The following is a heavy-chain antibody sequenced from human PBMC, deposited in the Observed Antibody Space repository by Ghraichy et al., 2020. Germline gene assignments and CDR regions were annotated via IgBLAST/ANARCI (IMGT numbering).Heavy chain of an antibody. V-gene: IGHV1-69*10. CDR3: AASITPSGAFDP. J-gene: IGHJ5*02. D-gene: IGHD3-3*01. Sequence: VKVSCKASGGTSSNYAISWVRQAPGQGLESMGRIVPIFGIATYVQKFQGRITITADKSTATAYMELSSLTSDDTAVYFCAASITPSGAFDPWGQGTLVTVSS. CDR2: IVPIFGIA. CDR1: GGTSSNYA.